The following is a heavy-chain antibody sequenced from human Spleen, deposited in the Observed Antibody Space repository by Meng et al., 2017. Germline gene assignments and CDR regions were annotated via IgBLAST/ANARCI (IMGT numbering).Heavy chain of an antibody. Sequence: QVQLHDSGPGLVKPSGTLSLTCAVSGGSISSTNWWGWVRQPPGKGLEWIGEMFHSVSTYYNPSLKSRITISVDESKNQFSLKLTSVTATDTAVYYCAAGVGYGGFLWGQGTLVTVSS. D-gene: IGHD1-26*01. CDR1: GGSISSTNW. V-gene: IGHV4-4*02. J-gene: IGHJ4*02. CDR2: MFHSVST. CDR3: AAGVGYGGFL.